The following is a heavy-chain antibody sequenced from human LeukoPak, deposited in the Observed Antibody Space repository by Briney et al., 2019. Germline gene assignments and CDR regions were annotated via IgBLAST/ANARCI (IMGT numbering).Heavy chain of an antibody. V-gene: IGHV4-34*01. J-gene: IGHJ6*04. CDR3: ARGLSSRLRYYYYYGMDV. Sequence: SETLSLTCAVYGGSFSGYYWSWIRQPPGKGLEWIGEINHSGSTNYNPSLKSRVTISVGTSKNQFSLKLSSVTAADMAVYYCARGLSSRLRYYYYYGMDVWGKGTTVTASS. CDR1: GGSFSGYY. CDR2: INHSGST. D-gene: IGHD4-17*01.